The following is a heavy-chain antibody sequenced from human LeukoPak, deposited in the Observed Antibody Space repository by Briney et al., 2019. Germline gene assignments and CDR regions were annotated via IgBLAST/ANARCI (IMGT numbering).Heavy chain of an antibody. Sequence: GASVKVSCKASGYTFTGYYMHWVRQAPGQGLEWMGWINPNSGGTNYAQKFQGRVTMTRDTSISTAYMELSRLRSDDTAVYFCARDSHIAGVAYYFDYWGQGTLVTVSS. CDR1: GYTFTGYY. D-gene: IGHD6-13*01. V-gene: IGHV1-2*02. CDR3: ARDSHIAGVAYYFDY. J-gene: IGHJ4*02. CDR2: INPNSGGT.